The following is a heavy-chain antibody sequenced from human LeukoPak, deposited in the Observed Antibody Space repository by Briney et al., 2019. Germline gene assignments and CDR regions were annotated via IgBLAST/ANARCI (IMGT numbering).Heavy chain of an antibody. Sequence: GASVKVSCKASGYTFTSYDINWVRRATGQGLEWMGWMNPNSGNTGYAQKFQGRVTMTRNTSISTAYMELSSLRSEDTAVYYCARVLTVRGVIIYYYHGMDVWGQGTTVTVSS. D-gene: IGHD3-10*01. CDR3: ARVLTVRGVIIYYYHGMDV. CDR1: GYTFTSYD. V-gene: IGHV1-8*01. CDR2: MNPNSGNT. J-gene: IGHJ6*02.